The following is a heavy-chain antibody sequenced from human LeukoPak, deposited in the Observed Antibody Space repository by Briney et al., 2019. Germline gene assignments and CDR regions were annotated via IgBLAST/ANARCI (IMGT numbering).Heavy chain of an antibody. CDR2: IYYSGST. CDR3: ARVGYFDWLFFDY. Sequence: SETLSLTCTGSGGSISSYYWSWIRQPPGKGLEWIGYIYYSGSTNYNPSLKSRVTISVDTSKNQFSLKLSSVTAADTAVYYCARVGYFDWLFFDYWGQGTLLTVSS. D-gene: IGHD3-9*01. V-gene: IGHV4-59*01. J-gene: IGHJ4*02. CDR1: GGSISSYY.